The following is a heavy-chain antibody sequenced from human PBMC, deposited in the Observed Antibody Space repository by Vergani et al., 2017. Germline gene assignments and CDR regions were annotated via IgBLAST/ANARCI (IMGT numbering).Heavy chain of an antibody. CDR1: GYRFTDYW. CDR2: IYPGDSDT. CDR3: ARGQRAAAAPADYYYMDV. Sequence: EVHLVQSGAEVKKPGESLKISCKGSGYRFTDYWIGWVRQMPGKGLEWMGIIYPGDSDTRYSPSFQGQVTISADKSSSTAYLQWSSLKASDTAMYYCARGQRAAAAPADYYYMDVWGKGTTVTVSS. J-gene: IGHJ6*03. D-gene: IGHD6-13*01. V-gene: IGHV5-51*03.